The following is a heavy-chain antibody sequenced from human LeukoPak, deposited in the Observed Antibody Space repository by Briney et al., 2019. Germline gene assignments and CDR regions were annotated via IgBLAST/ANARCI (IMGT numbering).Heavy chain of an antibody. Sequence: PSETLSLTCTVSGGSISISSFYWGWIRQPPGKGLEWIGSIYYSGSTYYNPSLKSRVTISVDTSKNQVSLKVSSVTAADTAVYYCARHCDQRFLEWDKWFDTWGQGNLVTVSS. V-gene: IGHV4-39*01. J-gene: IGHJ5*02. CDR2: IYYSGST. D-gene: IGHD3-3*01. CDR1: GGSISISSFY. CDR3: ARHCDQRFLEWDKWFDT.